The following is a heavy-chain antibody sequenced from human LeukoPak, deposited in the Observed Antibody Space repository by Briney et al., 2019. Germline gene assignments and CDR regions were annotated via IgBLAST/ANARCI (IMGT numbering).Heavy chain of an antibody. CDR1: GYSFDTYW. Sequence: GESLKISCQGSGYSFDTYWVAWVRQMPGNGLEWMGIIYPGDSNTIYSPSFEGQVTISADKSINTAYLQWSSLKASDTAMYYCARQFRDSSGYYSYYFDYWGQGTLVTVSS. CDR3: ARQFRDSSGYYSYYFDY. CDR2: IYPGDSNT. D-gene: IGHD3-22*01. V-gene: IGHV5-51*01. J-gene: IGHJ4*02.